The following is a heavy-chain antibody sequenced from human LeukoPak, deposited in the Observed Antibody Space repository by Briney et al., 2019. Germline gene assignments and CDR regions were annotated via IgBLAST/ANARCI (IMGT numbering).Heavy chain of an antibody. CDR2: ISWNSGSI. V-gene: IGHV3-9*01. J-gene: IGHJ6*03. CDR1: GFTFDDYA. CDR3: ARGGMATNRDYMDV. Sequence: GGSLRLSCAASGFTFDDYAMHWVRQAPGKGLEWVSGISWNSGSIGYADSVKGRFTISRDNAKNSLYLQMNSLRAEDTAVYYCARGGMATNRDYMDVWGKGTTVTVSS. D-gene: IGHD5-24*01.